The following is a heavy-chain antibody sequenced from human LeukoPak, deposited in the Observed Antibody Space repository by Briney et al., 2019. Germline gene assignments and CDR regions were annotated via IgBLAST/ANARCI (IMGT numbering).Heavy chain of an antibody. CDR2: ISSNGGST. J-gene: IGHJ4*02. V-gene: IGHV3-64*01. CDR3: ARDGSRGGAPWYFFDY. CDR1: GFTFSSYA. D-gene: IGHD1-26*01. Sequence: GGSLRLSCAASGFTFSSYAMHWVRQVPGKGLEYVSAISSNGGSTYYANSVKGRFTISRDNSKNTLYLQMGSLRAEDMAVYYCARDGSRGGAPWYFFDYWGQGTLVTVSS.